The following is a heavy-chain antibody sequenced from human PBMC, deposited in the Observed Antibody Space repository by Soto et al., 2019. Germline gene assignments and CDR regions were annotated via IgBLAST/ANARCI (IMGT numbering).Heavy chain of an antibody. CDR1: GFTFSSYS. J-gene: IGHJ3*02. V-gene: IGHV3-21*01. CDR2: ISSSSSYI. D-gene: IGHD3-16*01. Sequence: EVQLVESGGGLVKPGGSLRLSCAASGFTFSSYSMNWVRQAPGKGLEWVSSISSSSSYIYYADAVKGRFTISRDNAKNSLYLHMNSLRAEDTAVYYCARVGALHDAFDIWGQGTMVTVSS. CDR3: ARVGALHDAFDI.